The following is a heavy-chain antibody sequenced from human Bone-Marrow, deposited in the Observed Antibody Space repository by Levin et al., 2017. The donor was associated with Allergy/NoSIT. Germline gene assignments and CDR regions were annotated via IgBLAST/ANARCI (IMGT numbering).Heavy chain of an antibody. CDR1: GYTFTGYY. V-gene: IGHV1-2*02. CDR2: IKPNGGDT. Sequence: ASVKVSCKASGYTFTGYYIHWMRQAPGQGLEWMGWIKPNGGDTKYAQKFQGRVTMTRDTSISTAYMELRRLTSDDTAIYYCARIWVRGANNWFDPWGQGTLVTVSS. D-gene: IGHD3-10*01. J-gene: IGHJ5*02. CDR3: ARIWVRGANNWFDP.